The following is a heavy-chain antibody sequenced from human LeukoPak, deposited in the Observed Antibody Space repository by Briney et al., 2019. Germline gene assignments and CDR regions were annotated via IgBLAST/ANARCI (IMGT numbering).Heavy chain of an antibody. D-gene: IGHD1-1*01. CDR1: GGSISSYY. J-gene: IGHJ4*02. CDR2: IYYGGNT. CDR3: ARNPNSDYFDY. V-gene: IGHV4-59*01. Sequence: SETLSLTCTVSGGSISSYYWSWIRQPPGKGLEYIGYIYYGGNTNYNPSLKSRVTISVDTSKNQFSLKLSSVTAADTAVYYCARNPNSDYFDYWGQGILVTVSS.